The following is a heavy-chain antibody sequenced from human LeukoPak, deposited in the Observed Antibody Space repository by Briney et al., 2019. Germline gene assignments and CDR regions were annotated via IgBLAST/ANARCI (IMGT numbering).Heavy chain of an antibody. D-gene: IGHD3-16*02. V-gene: IGHV3-23*01. Sequence: GGSLRLSCAASGFTFSSYAMSWVRQAPGKGLEWVSAISGSGGSTYYADSVKGRFTISRDNSENTLYLQMNSLRAEDTAVYYCAKSRPYDYVWGSYPYWGQGTLVTVSS. J-gene: IGHJ4*02. CDR2: ISGSGGST. CDR1: GFTFSSYA. CDR3: AKSRPYDYVWGSYPY.